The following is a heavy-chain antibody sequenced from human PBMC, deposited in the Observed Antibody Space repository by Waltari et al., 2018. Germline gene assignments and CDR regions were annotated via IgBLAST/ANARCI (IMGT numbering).Heavy chain of an antibody. CDR1: GGAFRCSY. D-gene: IGHD3-16*01. V-gene: IGHV4-34*01. Sequence: QVQLQQWGAGLLKPSETLPLTCAVSGGAFRCSYWTWIRKPPGKGLDGIGDINHSGSPNYNPSLMSRVTISVDTSKNQFSLKLSSVTAADTTVYYCASLRRGKSVHLNSFDYWGQGTLVTVSS. J-gene: IGHJ4*02. CDR3: ASLRRGKSVHLNSFDY. CDR2: INHSGSP.